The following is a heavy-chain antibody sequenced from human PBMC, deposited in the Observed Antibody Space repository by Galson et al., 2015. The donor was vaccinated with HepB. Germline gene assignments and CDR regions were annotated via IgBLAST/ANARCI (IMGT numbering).Heavy chain of an antibody. V-gene: IGHV1-24*01. J-gene: IGHJ4*02. CDR1: GYTLTELS. CDR3: ATGPYYYGSGSYYSRLGVLG. CDR2: FDPEDGET. D-gene: IGHD3-10*01. Sequence: SVKVSCKVSGYTLTELSMHWVRQAPGKGLEWMGGFDPEDGETIYAQKFQGRVTMTEDTSTDTAYMELSSLRSEDTAVYYCATGPYYYGSGSYYSRLGVLGWGQGTLVTVSS.